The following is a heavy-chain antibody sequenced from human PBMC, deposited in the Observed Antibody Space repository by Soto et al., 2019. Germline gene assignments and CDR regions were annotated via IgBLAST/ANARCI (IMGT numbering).Heavy chain of an antibody. CDR1: GFTFDDYG. D-gene: IGHD3-10*01. Sequence: GGSLRLSCAASGFTFDDYGMSWVRQAPGKGLEWVSGINWNGGSTGYADSVKGRFTISRDNAKNSLYLQMNSLRAEDTALYHCARLPARWFGESLYYYYYYMDVWGKGTTVTVSS. CDR2: INWNGGST. V-gene: IGHV3-20*01. J-gene: IGHJ6*03. CDR3: ARLPARWFGESLYYYYYYMDV.